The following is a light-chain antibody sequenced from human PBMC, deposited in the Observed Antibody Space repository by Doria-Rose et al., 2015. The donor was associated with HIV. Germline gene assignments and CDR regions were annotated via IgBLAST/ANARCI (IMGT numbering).Light chain of an antibody. J-gene: IGKJ1*01. CDR2: DGS. CDR3: LQYGTSWT. V-gene: IGKV3-20*01. Sequence: TQSPGTLSLSPGERATLSCRASQSFSSTCLAWYQQKPGQAPSLLIYDGSTRATGIPDRLSASGSGTDFTLTINRLEPEDFAPYYCLQYGTSWTFGQGTKVEI. CDR1: QSFSSTC.